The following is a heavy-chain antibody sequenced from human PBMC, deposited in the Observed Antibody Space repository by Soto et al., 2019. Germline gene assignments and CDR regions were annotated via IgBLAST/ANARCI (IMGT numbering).Heavy chain of an antibody. CDR2: VIPIIGEG. CDR3: ARPAVNDLDADSSAFDI. Sequence: QVQLVQSGAEVKEPGSSVKVSCKVSGGTFSSQTINWVRQVPGQGLEWMGSVIPIIGEGKYAQSFLGRVTITAERSASTAYMKLSSLRSEDTSVNYCARPAVNDLDADSSAFDIWGQGTMVTVSS. V-gene: IGHV1-69*02. J-gene: IGHJ3*02. CDR1: GGTFSSQT. D-gene: IGHD1-1*01.